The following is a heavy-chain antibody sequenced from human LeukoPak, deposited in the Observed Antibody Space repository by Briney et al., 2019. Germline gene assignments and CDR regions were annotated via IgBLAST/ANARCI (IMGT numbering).Heavy chain of an antibody. V-gene: IGHV4-31*03. D-gene: IGHD4-17*01. CDR3: ARVINGDYAPDY. Sequence: SETLSLTCTVSGGSISSGGYYWSWIRQHPGKGLEWIGYIYYSGSTYYNPSLKSRVTISVDTSKNQFSLRLSSVTAADTAVYYCARVINGDYAPDYWGQGTLVTVSS. CDR1: GGSISSGGYY. CDR2: IYYSGST. J-gene: IGHJ4*02.